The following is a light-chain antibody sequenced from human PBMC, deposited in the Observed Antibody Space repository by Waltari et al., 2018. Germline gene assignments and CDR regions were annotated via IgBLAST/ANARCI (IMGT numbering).Light chain of an antibody. CDR1: QSVSSY. Sequence: EIVLTQSPATLSLSPGERATLPCRASQSVSSYFARYQQKPGQAPRLLIYYASNRATGIPARFSGSGSGTDFTLTISSLEPEDFAVYYCQQRSNWPRVTFGQGTRLEIK. J-gene: IGKJ5*01. V-gene: IGKV3-11*01. CDR2: YAS. CDR3: QQRSNWPRVT.